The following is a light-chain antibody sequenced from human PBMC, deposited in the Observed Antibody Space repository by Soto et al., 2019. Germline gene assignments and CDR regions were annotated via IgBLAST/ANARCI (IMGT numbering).Light chain of an antibody. Sequence: IPLTQSPSSLSASVGDRVTITCRASQGISSYLAWYQQKPGKAPKLLIYAASTLQSGVPSRFSGSGSGTDFTLTISSLQPEDFATDDCQQLNSYPLTVGGGTKVEIK. CDR3: QQLNSYPLT. CDR1: QGISSY. J-gene: IGKJ4*01. CDR2: AAS. V-gene: IGKV1-9*01.